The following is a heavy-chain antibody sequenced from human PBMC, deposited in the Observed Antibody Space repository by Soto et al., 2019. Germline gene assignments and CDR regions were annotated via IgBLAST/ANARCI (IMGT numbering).Heavy chain of an antibody. V-gene: IGHV1-2*02. Sequence: QLHLVQSGAVVKKPGASVTVSCSASGYPVTAYYMHWVRQAPGRGLEWMGWIDPNSGVTNYAQKFQGRVTMTGDTSITTAYLEVKKLRSDDTAVYYCATVLRSSTSRGSDFDPWGQGTQVTVSS. J-gene: IGHJ5*02. CDR3: ATVLRSSTSRGSDFDP. CDR1: GYPVTAYY. D-gene: IGHD2-2*01. CDR2: IDPNSGVT.